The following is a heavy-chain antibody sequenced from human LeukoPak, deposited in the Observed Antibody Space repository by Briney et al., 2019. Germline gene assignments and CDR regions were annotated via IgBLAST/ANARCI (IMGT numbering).Heavy chain of an antibody. J-gene: IGHJ4*02. Sequence: SVTVSCKASGGTFSSYAISWVRQAPGQGLEWMGRIIPILGIANYAQKFQGRVTITADKSTSTAYMELSSLRSEDTAVYYCARGSGLGRPQDYWGQGTLVTVSS. D-gene: IGHD1-26*01. CDR2: IIPILGIA. CDR3: ARGSGLGRPQDY. V-gene: IGHV1-69*04. CDR1: GGTFSSYA.